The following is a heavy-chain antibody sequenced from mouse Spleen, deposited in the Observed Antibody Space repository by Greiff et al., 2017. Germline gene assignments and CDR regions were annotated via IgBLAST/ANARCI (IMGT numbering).Heavy chain of an antibody. CDR3: ARSKAYYRYDEGGVAAMDY. CDR2: IYPGDGDT. D-gene: IGHD2-14*01. Sequence: QVQLQQSGPELVKPGASVKISCKASGYAFSSSWMNWVKQRPGKGLEWIGRIYPGDGDTNYNGKFKGKATLTADKSSSTAYMQLSSLTSEDSAVYFCARSKAYYRYDEGGVAAMDYWGQGTSVTVSS. CDR1: GYAFSSSW. J-gene: IGHJ4*01. V-gene: IGHV1-82*01.